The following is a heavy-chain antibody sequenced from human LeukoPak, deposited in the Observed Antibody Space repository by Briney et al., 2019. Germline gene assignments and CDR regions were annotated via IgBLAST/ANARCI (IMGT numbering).Heavy chain of an antibody. V-gene: IGHV3-21*04. CDR1: GFTFSSYS. Sequence: GGSLRLSCAASGFTFSSYSMNWVRQAPGKGLEWVSSISSSSSYIYYADSVEGRFTISRDNAKNSLYLQMNSLRAEDTAVYYCAKDDGYDSSGYYEEPLGYWGQGTLVTVSS. J-gene: IGHJ4*02. D-gene: IGHD3-22*01. CDR3: AKDDGYDSSGYYEEPLGY. CDR2: ISSSSSYI.